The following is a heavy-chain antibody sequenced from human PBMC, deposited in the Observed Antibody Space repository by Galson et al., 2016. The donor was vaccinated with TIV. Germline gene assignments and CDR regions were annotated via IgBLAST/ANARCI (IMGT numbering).Heavy chain of an antibody. CDR3: ARGTPGAAGGLGF. J-gene: IGHJ4*02. CDR1: GFSLATPGMC. D-gene: IGHD6-13*01. CDR2: IDWDDDK. V-gene: IGHV2-70*01. Sequence: PALVKPTQTLTLTCDFSGFSLATPGMCVSWIRQPPGKAPEWLALIDWDDDKFYTTSLKTRLTISKDTSKNQVVLTMTNMDPVDTATYYCARGTPGAAGGLGFWGQGTLVTVSS.